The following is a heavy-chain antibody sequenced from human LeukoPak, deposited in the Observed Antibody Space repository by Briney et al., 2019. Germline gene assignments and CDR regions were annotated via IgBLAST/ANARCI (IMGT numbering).Heavy chain of an antibody. J-gene: IGHJ4*02. D-gene: IGHD3-16*02. CDR1: GGSISSYY. V-gene: IGHV4-59*01. Sequence: PSETLSLTCTVSGGSISSYYWSWIRQPPGKGLEWIGYIYYSGSTNYNPSLKSRVTISVDTSKNQFSLKLSSVTAADTAVYYCARGMITFGGVIALDYRGQGTLVTVSS. CDR2: IYYSGST. CDR3: ARGMITFGGVIALDY.